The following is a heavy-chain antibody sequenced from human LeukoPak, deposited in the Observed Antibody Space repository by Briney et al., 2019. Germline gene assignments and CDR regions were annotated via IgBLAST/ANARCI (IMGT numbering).Heavy chain of an antibody. Sequence: SETLSLTCAVSGGSISSGGYSWSWIRQPPGKGLEWIGHIHNSGNTNYNPSLKSRVTLSVDTSKNQFSLKLSSVTAADTAVYYCAREGTTGRNLNWFDSWGQGTLVTVSS. CDR3: AREGTTGRNLNWFDS. CDR2: IHNSGNT. V-gene: IGHV4-61*08. CDR1: GGSISSGGYS. J-gene: IGHJ5*01. D-gene: IGHD1-1*01.